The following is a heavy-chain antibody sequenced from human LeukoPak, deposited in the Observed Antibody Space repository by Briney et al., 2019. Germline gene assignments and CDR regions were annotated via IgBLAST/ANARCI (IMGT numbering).Heavy chain of an antibody. D-gene: IGHD5-12*01. V-gene: IGHV4-39*07. J-gene: IGHJ4*02. CDR1: GGSISSSSYY. Sequence: SETLSLTCTVSGGSISSSSYYWGWIRPPPGKGLEWIGSIYHSGSTYYSPSLKSRVTIAVDTSKNQFSLKLSSVTAADTAVYYCARDEVWVATINWGQGTLVTVSS. CDR2: IYHSGST. CDR3: ARDEVWVATIN.